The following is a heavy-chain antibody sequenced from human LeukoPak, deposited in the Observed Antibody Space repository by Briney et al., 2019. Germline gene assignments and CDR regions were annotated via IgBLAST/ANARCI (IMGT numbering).Heavy chain of an antibody. J-gene: IGHJ5*02. D-gene: IGHD3-10*01. CDR3: ARSRGRTAFDP. V-gene: IGHV3-13*01. CDR2: IGTAGDT. Sequence: PGGSLRLSCAASGFTFSSYDMHWVRQATGKGLEWVSAIGTAGDTYYPGSVKGRFTISRENAKNSLYLQMNSLRAGDTAVYHCARSRGRTAFDPWGQGTLVTVSS. CDR1: GFTFSSYD.